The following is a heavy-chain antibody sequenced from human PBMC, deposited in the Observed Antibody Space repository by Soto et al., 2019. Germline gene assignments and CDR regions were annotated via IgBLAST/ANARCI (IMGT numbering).Heavy chain of an antibody. CDR1: GFTFSSYA. J-gene: IGHJ4*02. CDR2: ISGSGGST. D-gene: IGHD6-19*01. Sequence: GGSLRLSCAASGFTFSSYAMTWVRQAPGKGLEWVSAISGSGGSTYYADSVKGRFTISRDNSKNTLYLQMNSLRAEDTAVYYCARYFRGSGRYFFDYWGQGTLVTVSS. V-gene: IGHV3-23*01. CDR3: ARYFRGSGRYFFDY.